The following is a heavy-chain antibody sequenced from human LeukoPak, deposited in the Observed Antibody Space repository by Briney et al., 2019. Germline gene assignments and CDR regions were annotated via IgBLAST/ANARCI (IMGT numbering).Heavy chain of an antibody. V-gene: IGHV1-69*04. Sequence: GASVKVSCKASGGTFSSYAISWVRQAPGQGLKWMGRIIPILGIANYAQKFQGRVTITADKSTSTAYMELSSLRSEDTAVYYCASGRTTVVTLEPFDYWGQGTLVTVSS. D-gene: IGHD4-23*01. CDR3: ASGRTTVVTLEPFDY. CDR2: IIPILGIA. CDR1: GGTFSSYA. J-gene: IGHJ4*02.